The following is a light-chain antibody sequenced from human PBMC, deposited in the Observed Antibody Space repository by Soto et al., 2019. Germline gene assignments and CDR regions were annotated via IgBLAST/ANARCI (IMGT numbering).Light chain of an antibody. V-gene: IGKV1-39*01. J-gene: IGKJ5*01. CDR1: QIIKKF. CDR3: QQTDSGPIT. Sequence: DIQLTQSPSSLSASVGDRVTITCRASQIIKKFLNWYQQRPGKAPEVLISATSNLLDGVSSRFSGSGARTEFTLTITSLQPEDFATYYCQQTDSGPITFGQGTRLE. CDR2: ATS.